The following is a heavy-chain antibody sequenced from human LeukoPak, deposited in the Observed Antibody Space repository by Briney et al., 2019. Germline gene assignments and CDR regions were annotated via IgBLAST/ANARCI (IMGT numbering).Heavy chain of an antibody. CDR1: GFTFSSYA. V-gene: IGHV3-23*01. CDR3: AKDSSGSLYYFDY. Sequence: GGSLRLSCAASGFTFSSYAMSWIRQAPGKGLEWVSAISGSGGSTYYADSVKGRFTVSRDNSKNTLYLQMNSLRVEDMAVYYCAKDSSGSLYYFDYWGQGALVTVSS. J-gene: IGHJ4*02. CDR2: ISGSGGST. D-gene: IGHD6-19*01.